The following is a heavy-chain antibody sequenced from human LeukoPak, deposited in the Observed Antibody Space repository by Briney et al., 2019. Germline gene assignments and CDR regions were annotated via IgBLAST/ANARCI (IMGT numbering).Heavy chain of an antibody. CDR2: INWNGGST. CDR1: GFTFDDYG. V-gene: IGHV3-20*04. CDR3: ARDLGPITLSGFNY. D-gene: IGHD5-12*01. Sequence: PGGSLRLSCAASGFTFDDYGMSWVRQAPGKGLEWVSGINWNGGSTGYADSVKGRFTISRDNATNSLYLQMNSLRAEDTALYYCARDLGPITLSGFNYWGQGTLVTVSS. J-gene: IGHJ4*02.